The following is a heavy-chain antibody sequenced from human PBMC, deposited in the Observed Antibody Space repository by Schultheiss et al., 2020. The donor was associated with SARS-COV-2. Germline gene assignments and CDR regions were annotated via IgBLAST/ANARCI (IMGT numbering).Heavy chain of an antibody. CDR3: VRHRWGVINVATISQTNWFDP. CDR1: GGSITDTTYF. V-gene: IGHV4-39*01. CDR2: IYYSGST. J-gene: IGHJ5*02. D-gene: IGHD5-12*01. Sequence: SETLSLTCTVSGGSITDTTYFWGWIRQPPGKGLEWIGSIYYSGSTFYSPSLKSRVTMSVDTSNNQFSLNLSSVTAADTAVYYCVRHRWGVINVATISQTNWFDPWGQGTLVTVSS.